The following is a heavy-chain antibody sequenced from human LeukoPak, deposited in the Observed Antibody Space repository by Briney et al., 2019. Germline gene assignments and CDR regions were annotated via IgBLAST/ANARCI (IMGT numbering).Heavy chain of an antibody. CDR2: IYTSGST. D-gene: IGHD1-14*01. J-gene: IGHJ6*03. V-gene: IGHV4-4*07. CDR3: ARDQITSSGYYMDV. CDR1: GGSISSYY. Sequence: SETLSLTCTVSGGSISSYYWSWIRQPAGKGLEWIGRIYTSGSTNYNPSLKSRVTMSVDTSKNQFSLKLSSVTAADTAVYYCARDQITSSGYYMDVWGKGTTVTVSS.